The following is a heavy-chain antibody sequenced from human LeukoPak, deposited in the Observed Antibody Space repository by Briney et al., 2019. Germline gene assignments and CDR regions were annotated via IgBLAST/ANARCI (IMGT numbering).Heavy chain of an antibody. CDR1: GGSISSYY. D-gene: IGHD5-12*01. V-gene: IGHV4-59*01. Sequence: SETLSLTCTVSGGSISSYYWSWIRQPSGKGLEWIGYIYYSGSTNYNPSLKSRVTISVDTSKNQFSLKLSSVTAADTAVYYCARASGYDSVGFDPWGQGTLVTVSS. J-gene: IGHJ5*02. CDR2: IYYSGST. CDR3: ARASGYDSVGFDP.